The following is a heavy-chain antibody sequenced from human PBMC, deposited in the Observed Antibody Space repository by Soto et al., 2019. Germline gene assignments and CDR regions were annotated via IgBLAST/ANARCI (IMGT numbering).Heavy chain of an antibody. CDR1: GFTFDEYA. V-gene: IGHV3-9*01. J-gene: IGHJ4*02. D-gene: IGHD3-3*01. CDR2: ISWNSDNL. Sequence: GGSLRLSCAASGFTFDEYAMHWARQTPGRGLEWVSAISWNSDNLGYADSVKGRFTISRDNAKNSLYLQMNSLRAEDTALYYCAKDMGFLEWYNTFDSWGQGTLVTVSS. CDR3: AKDMGFLEWYNTFDS.